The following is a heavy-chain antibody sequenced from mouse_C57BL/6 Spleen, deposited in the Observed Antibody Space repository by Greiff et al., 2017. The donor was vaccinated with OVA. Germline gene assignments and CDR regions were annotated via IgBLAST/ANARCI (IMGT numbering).Heavy chain of an antibody. CDR3: AREGLGRAY. J-gene: IGHJ2*01. V-gene: IGHV1-50*01. CDR2: IDPSDSYT. D-gene: IGHD4-1*01. CDR1: GYTFTSYW. Sequence: QVQLQQPGAELVKPGASVKLSCKASGYTFTSYWMQWVKQRPGQGLEWIGEIDPSDSYTNYNQKFKGKATLTVDTSSSTAYMQLSSLTSEDSAVYYCAREGLGRAYWGQGTTLTVSS.